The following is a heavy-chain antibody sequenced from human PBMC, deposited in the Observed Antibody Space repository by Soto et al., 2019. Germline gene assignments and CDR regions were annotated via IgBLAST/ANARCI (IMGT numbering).Heavy chain of an antibody. Sequence: SETLSLTCNVSGGSISNYYWTWVRQSPEKGLEWIGYMYYNGNINYNPSLKSRVTISIDTSKNQFSLTLKSVTAADTAVYYCASAGNWFDPWGPGVLVTVSS. CDR3: ASAGNWFDP. CDR1: GGSISNYY. CDR2: MYYNGNI. V-gene: IGHV4-59*01. J-gene: IGHJ5*02.